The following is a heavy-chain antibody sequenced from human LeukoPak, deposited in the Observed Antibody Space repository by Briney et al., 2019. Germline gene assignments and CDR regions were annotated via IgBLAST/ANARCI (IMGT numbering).Heavy chain of an antibody. Sequence: PGGSLRLSCAASGFTFSSYGMHWVRQAPGKGLEWVAFIRYDGSNKYYADSVKGRFTISRDNSKNTLYLQMNSLRAEDTAVYYCAKDSQLFTAKINWFDPWSQGTLVTVSS. V-gene: IGHV3-30*02. CDR2: IRYDGSNK. D-gene: IGHD5-18*01. CDR3: AKDSQLFTAKINWFDP. J-gene: IGHJ5*02. CDR1: GFTFSSYG.